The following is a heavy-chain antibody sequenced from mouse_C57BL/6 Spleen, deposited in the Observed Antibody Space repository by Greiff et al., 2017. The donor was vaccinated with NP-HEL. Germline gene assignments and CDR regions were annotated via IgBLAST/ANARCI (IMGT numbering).Heavy chain of an antibody. CDR1: GYAFSSSW. CDR2: IYPGDGDT. Sequence: QVQLKESGPELVKPGASVKISCKASGYAFSSSWMNWVKQRPGKGLEWIGRIYPGDGDTNYNGKFKGKATLTADKSSSTAYMQLSSLTSEDSAVYFCARGNDGYGEGFAYWGQGTLVTVSA. J-gene: IGHJ3*01. D-gene: IGHD2-3*01. V-gene: IGHV1-82*01. CDR3: ARGNDGYGEGFAY.